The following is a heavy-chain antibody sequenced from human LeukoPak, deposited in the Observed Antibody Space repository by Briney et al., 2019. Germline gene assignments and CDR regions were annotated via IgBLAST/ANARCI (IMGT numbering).Heavy chain of an antibody. J-gene: IGHJ4*02. CDR3: ARDQGSPRWGVGY. CDR2: IYYTGST. D-gene: IGHD3-16*01. V-gene: IGHV4-59*12. CDR1: GGSISSYY. Sequence: SETLSLTCTVSGGSISSYYWSWIRQPPGKGLEWVGYIYYTGSTNYNPSLKSRVTISVDTSKNQFSLKLSSVTAADTAVYYCARDQGSPRWGVGYWGQGTLVTVSS.